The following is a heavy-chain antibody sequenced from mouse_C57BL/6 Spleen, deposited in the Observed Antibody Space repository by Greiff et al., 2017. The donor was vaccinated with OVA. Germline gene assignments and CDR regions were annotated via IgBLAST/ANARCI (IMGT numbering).Heavy chain of an antibody. CDR1: GYTFTDYN. J-gene: IGHJ3*01. CDR3: ARTLWFAY. V-gene: IGHV1-18*01. CDR2: INPNNGGT. Sequence: EVQGVESGPELVKPGASVKIPCKASGYTFTDYNMDWVKQSHGKSLEWIGDINPNNGGTIYNQKFKGKATLTVDKSSSTAYMELRSLTSEDTAVYYCARTLWFAYWGQGTLVTVSA.